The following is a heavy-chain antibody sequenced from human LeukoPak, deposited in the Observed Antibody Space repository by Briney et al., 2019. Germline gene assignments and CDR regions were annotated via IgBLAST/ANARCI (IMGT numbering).Heavy chain of an antibody. D-gene: IGHD5-12*01. Sequence: ASVRVSCKASGYTFTSYGISWVRQAPGQGLEWMGWISAYNGNTNYAQKLQGRVTMTTDTSTSTAYMELRSLRSDDTAVYYCARLRPGWLRLSPDYWGQGTLVTVSS. J-gene: IGHJ4*02. CDR2: ISAYNGNT. V-gene: IGHV1-18*01. CDR3: ARLRPGWLRLSPDY. CDR1: GYTFTSYG.